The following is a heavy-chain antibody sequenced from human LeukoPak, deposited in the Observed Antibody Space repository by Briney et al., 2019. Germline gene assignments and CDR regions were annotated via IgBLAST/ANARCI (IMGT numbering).Heavy chain of an antibody. CDR3: ARGLTYFYDSSGYYYLD. CDR2: IYYSGST. J-gene: IGHJ4*02. CDR1: GGSISSGDYY. Sequence: PSETLSLTCTVSGGSISSGDYYWSWIRQPPGKGLVWIGYIYYSGSTNYNPSLKSRVNTSLDTSKNQFSLKLSSVTAADTAVYYCARGLTYFYDSSGYYYLDWGQGTLVTVSS. V-gene: IGHV4-61*08. D-gene: IGHD3-22*01.